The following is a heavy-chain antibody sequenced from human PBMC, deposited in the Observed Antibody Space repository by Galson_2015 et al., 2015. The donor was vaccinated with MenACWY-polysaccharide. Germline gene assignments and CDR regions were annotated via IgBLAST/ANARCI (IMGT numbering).Heavy chain of an antibody. CDR2: ISYSGST. D-gene: IGHD2-21*01. J-gene: IGHJ4*02. V-gene: IGHV4-39*01. CDR3: ARHFRIPDIVVVVALATFDY. CDR1: GGSISSSSYY. Sequence: SETLSLTCTVSGGSISSSSYYWGWIRQPPGKGLEWIGTISYSGSTYYSPSLKSRVTMSVDTSKNQFSLRLRSVTAADTAVYYCARHFRIPDIVVVVALATFDYWGQGALVTVSS.